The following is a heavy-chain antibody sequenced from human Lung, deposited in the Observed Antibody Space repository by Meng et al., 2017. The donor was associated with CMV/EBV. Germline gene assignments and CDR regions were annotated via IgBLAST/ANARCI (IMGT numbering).Heavy chain of an antibody. Sequence: GGSXRLXCAASGFTFSRYSLNWVRQAPGKGLEWLSYISSGSRTIHYADSVKGRFTISRDSAQNSLYLEMNSLRAEDTAVYYCARDATHDLASFDAFDLWGQGKXVTVSS. D-gene: IGHD1-1*01. V-gene: IGHV3-48*04. J-gene: IGHJ3*01. CDR3: ARDATHDLASFDAFDL. CDR1: GFTFSRYS. CDR2: ISSGSRTI.